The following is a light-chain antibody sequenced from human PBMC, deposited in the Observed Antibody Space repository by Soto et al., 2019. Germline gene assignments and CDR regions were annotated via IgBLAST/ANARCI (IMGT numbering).Light chain of an antibody. Sequence: EIVLTQSPATLSLSPGERATLSCRASQSVSSYFAWYQQKPGQAPRLLIYDASNRATGIPARFSGSGSGTDFSPTISSLEPDDFAVYYCQQRGNWPVTFGQGTRVDIK. CDR1: QSVSSY. CDR2: DAS. CDR3: QQRGNWPVT. V-gene: IGKV3-11*01. J-gene: IGKJ1*01.